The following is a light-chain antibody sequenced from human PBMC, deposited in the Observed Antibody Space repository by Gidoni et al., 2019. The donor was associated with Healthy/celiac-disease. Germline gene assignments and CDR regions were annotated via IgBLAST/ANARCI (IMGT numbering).Light chain of an antibody. CDR1: QSVLYSSNNKNY. CDR3: QQYYSTPLT. J-gene: IGKJ4*01. V-gene: IGKV4-1*01. Sequence: DIVMTHSPDSLAVSLGERATINCKSSQSVLYSSNNKNYLAWYQQKPGQPPKLLIYWASTRESGVPDRFSGSGSGTDFTLTISSLQAEDVTVYYCQQYYSTPLTFGGGTQVEIK. CDR2: WAS.